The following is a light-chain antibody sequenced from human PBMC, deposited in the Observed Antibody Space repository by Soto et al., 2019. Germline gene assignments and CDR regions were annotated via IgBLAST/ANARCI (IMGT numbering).Light chain of an antibody. J-gene: IGLJ7*01. V-gene: IGLV4-69*01. CDR2: VNSGGSH. Sequence: QPVLNQSPSASASLGASVTLTCTLSSGHSNYAIAWHQQQPEKGPRYLMKVNSGGSHIKGDGIPDRFSGSSSGAERYLFISSLQSEDEADYYCQTWGTGSAIVVFGGGTQLTVL. CDR1: SGHSNYA. CDR3: QTWGTGSAIVV.